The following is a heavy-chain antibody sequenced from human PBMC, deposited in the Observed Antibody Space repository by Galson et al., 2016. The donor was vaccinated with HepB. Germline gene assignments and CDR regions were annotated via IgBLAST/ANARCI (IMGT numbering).Heavy chain of an antibody. CDR1: GYTFTSYN. D-gene: IGHD3-10*01. J-gene: IGHJ4*02. CDR2: INPSGGST. Sequence: SVKVSCKASGYTFTSYNVHWVRQAPGQGLEWMGIINPSGGSTSYAQKFQGRVTMTRDTSTSTVYMELSSLRFEDTAVYYCARDRSSGSGSFGYWGQGTLVTVSS. V-gene: IGHV1-46*01. CDR3: ARDRSSGSGSFGY.